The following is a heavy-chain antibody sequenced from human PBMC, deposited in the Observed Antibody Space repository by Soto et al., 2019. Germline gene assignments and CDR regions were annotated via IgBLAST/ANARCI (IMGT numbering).Heavy chain of an antibody. CDR2: IIPILNTV. Sequence: ASVKVSCKASGGTFSTYTISWVRQAPGQGLEWMGRIIPILNTVNYAQKFQGRVTITADKSTSTAYMELRSLRSDDTAVYYCARDAAVGLFDYWGQGTLVTVSS. J-gene: IGHJ4*02. CDR1: GGTFSTYT. D-gene: IGHD1-26*01. CDR3: ARDAAVGLFDY. V-gene: IGHV1-69*08.